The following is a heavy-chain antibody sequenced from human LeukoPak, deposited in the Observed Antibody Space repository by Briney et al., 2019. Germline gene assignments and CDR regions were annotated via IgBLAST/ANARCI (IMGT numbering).Heavy chain of an antibody. J-gene: IGHJ4*02. CDR3: IRGGAYGSLDY. CDR1: GFTFSGYR. CDR2: INGDGSST. V-gene: IGHV3-74*03. Sequence: PGGSLRLSCAASGFTFSGYRMHWVRQAPGQGLVWISHINGDGSSTTYADSVKGRFTISRDNAKNTLYLQMNSLRAEDTAMYYCIRGGAYGSLDYWGQGTLVTVSS. D-gene: IGHD3-10*01.